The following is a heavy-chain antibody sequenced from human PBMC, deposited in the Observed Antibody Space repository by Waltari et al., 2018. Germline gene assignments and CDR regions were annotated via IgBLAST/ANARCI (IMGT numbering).Heavy chain of an antibody. CDR1: GFTVSSNY. CDR2: IYSGGST. D-gene: IGHD5-12*01. V-gene: IGHV3-53*01. J-gene: IGHJ6*02. CDR3: AREGKGDGYNYYYYYGMDV. Sequence: EVQLVESGGGLIQPGGSLRLSCTASGFTVSSNYMSCVRQAPGKGLEWVSVIYSGGSTYYADSVKGRFTISRDNSKNTLYLQMNSLRAEDTAVYYCAREGKGDGYNYYYYYGMDVWGQGTTVTVSS.